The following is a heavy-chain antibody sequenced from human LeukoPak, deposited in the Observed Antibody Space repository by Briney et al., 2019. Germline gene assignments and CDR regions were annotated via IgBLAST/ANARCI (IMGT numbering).Heavy chain of an antibody. J-gene: IGHJ4*02. Sequence: SETLSLTCAVYGGSFSGYYWSWIRQPPGKGLEWIGEINHSGSTNYNPSLKSRVTISVDTSKNQFSLKLSSVTAADTAVYYCARDDIYGDSDYWGQGTLVTVSS. CDR1: GGSFSGYY. CDR3: ARDDIYGDSDY. CDR2: INHSGST. D-gene: IGHD4-17*01. V-gene: IGHV4-34*01.